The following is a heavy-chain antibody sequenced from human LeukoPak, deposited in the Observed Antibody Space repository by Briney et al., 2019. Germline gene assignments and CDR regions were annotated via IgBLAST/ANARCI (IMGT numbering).Heavy chain of an antibody. CDR2: INAGNGNT. CDR3: ARGVDYGDYGDY. D-gene: IGHD4-17*01. CDR1: GYTLTSYA. J-gene: IGHJ4*02. Sequence: GASVKVSCKASGYTLTSYAMHWVRQAPGQRLEWMGWINAGNGNTKYSQKFQGRVTITRDTSASTAYMELSSLRSEDTAVYYCARGVDYGDYGDYWGQGTLVTVSS. V-gene: IGHV1-3*01.